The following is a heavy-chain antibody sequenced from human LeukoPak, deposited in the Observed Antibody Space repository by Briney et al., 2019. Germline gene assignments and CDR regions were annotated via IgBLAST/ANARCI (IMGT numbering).Heavy chain of an antibody. Sequence: SETLSLTCAVYGGSFSGYYWSWIRQPPGKGLEWIGEINHSGSTNYNPSLKSRVTISVDTSKNQFSLKLSSVTAADTAVYYCARRPRRGYCSGGSCYSSWFNPWGQGTLVTVSS. V-gene: IGHV4-34*01. CDR2: INHSGST. CDR3: ARRPRRGYCSGGSCYSSWFNP. D-gene: IGHD2-15*01. J-gene: IGHJ5*02. CDR1: GGSFSGYY.